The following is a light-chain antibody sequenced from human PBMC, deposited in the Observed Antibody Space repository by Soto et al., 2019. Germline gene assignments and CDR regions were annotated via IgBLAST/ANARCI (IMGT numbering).Light chain of an antibody. J-gene: IGKJ1*01. V-gene: IGKV1-5*01. Sequence: DIQMTQSPSTLSASVGDRVTITCRASQSISSWLAWYQQKPGKAPKLLIYDASSLESGVPSRFSGSGSGTDFTLTISSLQPDDFAAYYCQQYNTISRTFGQGTKVEIK. CDR3: QQYNTISRT. CDR2: DAS. CDR1: QSISSW.